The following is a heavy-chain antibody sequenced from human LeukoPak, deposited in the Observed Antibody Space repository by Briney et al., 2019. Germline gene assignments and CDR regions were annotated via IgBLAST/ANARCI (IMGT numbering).Heavy chain of an antibody. CDR3: ARGAGITGTTLEYYYYMDV. D-gene: IGHD1-20*01. CDR2: IGTSGSA. CDR1: GGSISSCY. J-gene: IGHJ6*03. Sequence: SETLSLTCTVSGGSISSCYWSWIRQPAGKGLEWIGRIGTSGSANYNPSLKSRVTMSVDTSKNQFSLKLSSVSAADTAVYYCARGAGITGTTLEYYYYMDVWGKGTTVTVSS. V-gene: IGHV4-4*07.